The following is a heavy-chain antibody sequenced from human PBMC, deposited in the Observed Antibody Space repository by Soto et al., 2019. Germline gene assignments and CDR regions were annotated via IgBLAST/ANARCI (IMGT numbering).Heavy chain of an antibody. V-gene: IGHV1-69*05. CDR1: GGTFSSYA. CDR3: ARARSVTTFMQNDLFDS. J-gene: IGHJ4*02. Sequence: GASVKVSCKASGGTFSSYAISWVRQAPGQGLEWMGGIIPIFGTANYAQKFQGRVTITSDTSANTAYMNLSSLTSEDTAVYYCARARSVTTFMQNDLFDSWGLGTLVTSPQ. D-gene: IGHD4-17*01. CDR2: IIPIFGTA.